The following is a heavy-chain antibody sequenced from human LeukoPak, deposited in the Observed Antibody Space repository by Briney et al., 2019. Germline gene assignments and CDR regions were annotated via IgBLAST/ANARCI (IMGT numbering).Heavy chain of an antibody. CDR2: INHSGST. V-gene: IGHV4-34*01. J-gene: IGHJ5*02. CDR1: GGSFSGYY. D-gene: IGHD3-9*01. CDR3: ARSSITYYDILTGYYRWFDP. Sequence: SETLSLTCAVYGGSFSGYYWSWIRQPPGKGLEWIGEINHSGSTNYNPSLKSRVTISVDTSKNQISLKLSSVTAADTAVYYCARSSITYYDILTGYYRWFDPWGQGTLVTVSS.